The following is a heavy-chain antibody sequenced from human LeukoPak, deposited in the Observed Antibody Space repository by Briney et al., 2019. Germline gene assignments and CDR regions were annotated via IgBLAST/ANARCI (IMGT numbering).Heavy chain of an antibody. D-gene: IGHD2-2*01. CDR1: GGSISSSSYC. Sequence: SETLSLTCTVSGGSISSSSYCWGWIRQPPGKGLEWIGSIYYSGSTYYNPSLKSRVTISVDTSKNQFSLKLSSVTAADTAVYYCARITAAKYCSGTSCYFPHGPGYMDVWGKGTTVTVSS. V-gene: IGHV4-39*07. CDR2: IYYSGST. J-gene: IGHJ6*03. CDR3: ARITAAKYCSGTSCYFPHGPGYMDV.